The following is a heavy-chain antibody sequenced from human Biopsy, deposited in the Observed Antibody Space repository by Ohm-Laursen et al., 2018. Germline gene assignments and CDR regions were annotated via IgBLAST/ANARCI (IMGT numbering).Heavy chain of an antibody. V-gene: IGHV1-69*01. Sequence: SSVKVSCKASGYTFTNYAITWVRQAPGQGLEWMGGIIPLFGAPNYAQKFQGRLTITADESKSTTYMELSSLRSEDTAVYYCARLAQIYGDSPFDPWGQGTLVTVSS. CDR1: GYTFTNYA. CDR3: ARLAQIYGDSPFDP. J-gene: IGHJ5*02. D-gene: IGHD4-17*01. CDR2: IIPLFGAP.